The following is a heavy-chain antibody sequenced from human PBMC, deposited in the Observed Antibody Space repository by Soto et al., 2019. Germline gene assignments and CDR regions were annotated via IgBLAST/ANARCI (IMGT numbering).Heavy chain of an antibody. D-gene: IGHD5-18*01. Sequence: ASVKVSCKASGYTFTNYAMHWVLQAPGQRLEWMGWINTGNGNTKYSQMLQGRVTITRDTSASTAYLELSSLRSEDTAVYYCARWDSGYSYGLGYWGQGTLVTVPS. CDR2: INTGNGNT. CDR1: GYTFTNYA. V-gene: IGHV1-3*04. J-gene: IGHJ4*02. CDR3: ARWDSGYSYGLGY.